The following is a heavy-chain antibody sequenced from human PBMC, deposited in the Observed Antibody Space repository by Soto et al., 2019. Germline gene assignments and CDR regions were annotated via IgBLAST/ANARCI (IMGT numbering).Heavy chain of an antibody. CDR3: ARGARWLQSWAFDI. CDR2: IYYSGST. V-gene: IGHV4-59*01. CDR1: GGSICSYY. Sequence: NPSETLSLTCTVSGGSICSYYWSWIRQPPGKGLEWIGYIYYSGSTNYNPSLKSRVTISVDTSKNQFSLKLSSVTAADTAVYYCARGARWLQSWAFDIWGQGTMVTASS. D-gene: IGHD5-12*01. J-gene: IGHJ3*02.